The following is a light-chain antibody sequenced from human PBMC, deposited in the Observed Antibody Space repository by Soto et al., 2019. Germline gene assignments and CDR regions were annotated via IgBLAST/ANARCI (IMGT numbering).Light chain of an antibody. CDR2: KAS. V-gene: IGKV1-5*03. J-gene: IGKJ1*01. CDR1: QTISSW. CDR3: QNYNSYSEE. Sequence: DIQMTHSPSTLSGSVVDRVTITFRASQTISSWLAWYQQKPGEAPKLLIYKASTLKSGVPSRFSGSGSGTEFTLTISSLQPDDFATYYCQNYNSYSEEFGQGTKVDIK.